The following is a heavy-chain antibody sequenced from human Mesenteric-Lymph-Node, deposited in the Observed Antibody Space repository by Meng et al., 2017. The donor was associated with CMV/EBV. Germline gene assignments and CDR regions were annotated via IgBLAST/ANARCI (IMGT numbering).Heavy chain of an antibody. CDR2: ISYDGNNK. Sequence: GESLKISCAASGFTFSSYAMHWVRQAPGKGLEWVAIISYDGNNKYFADSVRGRFTISRDNAKNSLYLQMNSLRAEDTAVYYCARAPGRVGATTIDYWGQGTLVTVSS. D-gene: IGHD1-26*01. CDR1: GFTFSSYA. V-gene: IGHV3-30*04. J-gene: IGHJ4*02. CDR3: ARAPGRVGATTIDY.